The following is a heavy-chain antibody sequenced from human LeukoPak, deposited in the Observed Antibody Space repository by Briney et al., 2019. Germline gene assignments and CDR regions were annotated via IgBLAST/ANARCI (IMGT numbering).Heavy chain of an antibody. CDR3: ARDRRNYYDSGGYSGAFDI. CDR2: INTNTGNP. J-gene: IGHJ3*02. Sequence: ASVKVSCKASGYTFTSYAMNWVRQAPGQGLEWMGWINTNTGNPTYAQGFTGRFVFSLDTSVSTAYLQISSLKAEDTAVYYCARDRRNYYDSGGYSGAFDIWGQGTMVTVSS. CDR1: GYTFTSYA. D-gene: IGHD3-22*01. V-gene: IGHV7-4-1*02.